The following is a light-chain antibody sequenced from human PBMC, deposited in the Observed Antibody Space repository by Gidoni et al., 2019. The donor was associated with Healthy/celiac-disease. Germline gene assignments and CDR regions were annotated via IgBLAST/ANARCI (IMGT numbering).Light chain of an antibody. CDR1: SSDVGGYNY. J-gene: IGLJ1*01. Sequence: QSALPQPASVSGSPGQSITISCTGTSSDVGGYNYVAWYQQHPGKAPKLMIYEVSTRPSGVSNRFSGSKSGNTASLTISGLQAEDEADYYCSSYTSSSTPPYVFGTGTKVTVL. CDR2: EVS. CDR3: SSYTSSSTPPYV. V-gene: IGLV2-14*01.